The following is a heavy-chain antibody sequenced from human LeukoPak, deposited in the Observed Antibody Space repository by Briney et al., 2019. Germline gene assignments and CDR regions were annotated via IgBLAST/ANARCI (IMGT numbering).Heavy chain of an antibody. J-gene: IGHJ4*02. CDR1: GYTFTSYG. D-gene: IGHD5-12*01. CDR3: ARAPAFSGYEVDC. V-gene: IGHV1-18*01. CDR2: ISAYNGNT. Sequence: ASVEVSCKASGYTFTSYGISWVRQAPGQGVEGMGWISAYNGNTNYAQKLQGRVTMTTDTSTSTAYMELRSLRSDDTAVYYCARAPAFSGYEVDCWGQGTLVTVSS.